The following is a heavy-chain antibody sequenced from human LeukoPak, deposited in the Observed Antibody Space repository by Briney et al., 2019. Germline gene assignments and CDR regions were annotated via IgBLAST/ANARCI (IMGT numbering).Heavy chain of an antibody. CDR3: ASAGSHSYFDS. CDR2: INPTGGST. CDR1: GFTFSSYA. Sequence: GVSLRLSCAASGFTFSSYAMSWVPQAPGKGLGWVSAINPTGGSTYYADSVKGLFTISRDNSKNTLYLQMNSLRAEDTAVYFCASAGSHSYFDSWGPGTLVTVSS. D-gene: IGHD6-13*01. J-gene: IGHJ4*02. V-gene: IGHV3-23*01.